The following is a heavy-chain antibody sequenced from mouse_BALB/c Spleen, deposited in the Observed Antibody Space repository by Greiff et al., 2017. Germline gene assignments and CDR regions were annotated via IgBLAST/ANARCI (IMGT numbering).Heavy chain of an antibody. V-gene: IGHV14-1*02. CDR2: IGPESGNT. D-gene: IGHD1-1*01. CDR1: GFNIKDYY. J-gene: IGHJ4*01. CDR3: ARGGGSSYDAMEY. Sequence: VQLQQSGAELVRPGALVKLSCTASGFNIKDYYMHWVQQGPEQGLEWIGWIGPESGNTIYDPKFQGKATLTADTSSSTAYMQLSSLTSEDSAVYLCARGGGSSYDAMEYGGQGTSVTVSS.